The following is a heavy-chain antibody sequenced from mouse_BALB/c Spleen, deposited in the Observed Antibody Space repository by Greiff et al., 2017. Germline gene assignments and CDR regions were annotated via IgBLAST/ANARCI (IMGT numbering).Heavy chain of an antibody. Sequence: EVKLVESGPGLVKPSQSLSLTCTVTGYSITSDYAWNWIRQFPGNKLEWMGYISYDGSNNYNPSLKNRISITRDTSKNQFFLKLNSVTTEDTATYYCAKLHYAMDYWGQGTSVTVSS. CDR2: ISYDGSN. CDR1: GYSITSDYA. J-gene: IGHJ4*01. CDR3: AKLHYAMDY. V-gene: IGHV3-6*02.